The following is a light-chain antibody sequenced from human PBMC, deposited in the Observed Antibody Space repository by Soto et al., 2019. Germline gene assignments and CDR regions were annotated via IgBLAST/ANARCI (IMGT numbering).Light chain of an antibody. Sequence: EIVLTQSPGTLSLSPGERATLSCRASQSITSNYLAWYQQKPGQAPRVLIYGASSRATGIPDRFSGSGSGTDFTLTISRLEPEDFAVYYCQHYGSSPLTFGGGAKVEI. V-gene: IGKV3-20*01. CDR3: QHYGSSPLT. CDR1: QSITSNY. CDR2: GAS. J-gene: IGKJ4*01.